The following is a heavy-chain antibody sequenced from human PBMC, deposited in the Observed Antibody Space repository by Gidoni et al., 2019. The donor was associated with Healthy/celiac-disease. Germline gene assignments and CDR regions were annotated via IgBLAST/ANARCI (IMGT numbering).Heavy chain of an antibody. V-gene: IGHV4-59*08. Sequence: QVQLQESGPGLVKPSETLSLTCTVSGGSISSYYWSWIRQPPGKGLEWIGYIYYSGSTNYNPSLKSRVTISVDTSKNQFSLKLSSVTAADTAVYYCARSICSGGSCYFNWFDPWGQGTLVTVSS. CDR3: ARSICSGGSCYFNWFDP. J-gene: IGHJ5*02. CDR1: GGSISSYY. CDR2: IYYSGST. D-gene: IGHD2-15*01.